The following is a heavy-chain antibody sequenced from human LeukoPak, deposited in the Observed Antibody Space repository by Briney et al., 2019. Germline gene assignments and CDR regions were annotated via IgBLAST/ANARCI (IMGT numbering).Heavy chain of an antibody. CDR3: ARGTGRLLLPFGY. D-gene: IGHD3-22*01. CDR1: GYTFTGYY. J-gene: IGHJ4*02. V-gene: IGHV1-2*02. Sequence: ASVKVSCKASGYTFTGYYMHWVRQAPGQGLEWMGWINPNSGGTNYAQKFQGRVTMTRDTSISTAYMELSRLRSDDTAVYYRARGTGRLLLPFGYWGQGTLVTVSS. CDR2: INPNSGGT.